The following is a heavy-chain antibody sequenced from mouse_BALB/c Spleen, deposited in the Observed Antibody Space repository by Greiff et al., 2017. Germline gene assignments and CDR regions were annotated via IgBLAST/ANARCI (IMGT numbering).Heavy chain of an antibody. Sequence: VQLKESGGGLVQPGGSRKLSCAASGFTFSSFGMHWVRQAPEKGLEWVAYISSGSSTIYYADTVKGRFPISRDNPKNTLFLQMTSLRSEDTAMYYCARSGGYDDGAWFAYWGQGTLVTVSA. CDR2: ISSGSSTI. CDR1: GFTFSSFG. V-gene: IGHV5-17*02. J-gene: IGHJ3*01. CDR3: ARSGGYDDGAWFAY. D-gene: IGHD2-14*01.